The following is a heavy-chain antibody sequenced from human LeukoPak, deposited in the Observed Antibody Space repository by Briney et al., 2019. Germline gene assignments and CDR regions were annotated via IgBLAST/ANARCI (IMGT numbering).Heavy chain of an antibody. D-gene: IGHD6-13*01. V-gene: IGHV1-18*01. CDR2: ISAYNGNT. CDR3: ARGYSSSYYYYGMDV. J-gene: IGHJ6*02. Sequence: ASVRVSCKASGYTFTSYGISWVRQAPGQGLEWMGWISAYNGNTNYAQKLQGRVTMTTDTSTSTAYMELRSLRSDDTAVYYCARGYSSSYYYYGMDVWGQGTTVTVSS. CDR1: GYTFTSYG.